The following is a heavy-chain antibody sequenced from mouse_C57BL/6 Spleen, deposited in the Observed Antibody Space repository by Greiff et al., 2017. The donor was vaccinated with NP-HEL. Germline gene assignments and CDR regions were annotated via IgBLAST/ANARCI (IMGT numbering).Heavy chain of an antibody. J-gene: IGHJ1*03. CDR1: GFSLTSYG. V-gene: IGHV2-9*01. D-gene: IGHD2-4*01. Sequence: QVQLQQSGPGLVAPSQSLSITCTVSGFSLTSYGVDWVRQPPGKGLEWLGVIWGGGSTNYNSALMSRLSISKDNSKSQVFLKMNSLQTDDTAMYYCAKHSLSGYDYDWYFDVWGTGTTVTVSS. CDR2: IWGGGST. CDR3: AKHSLSGYDYDWYFDV.